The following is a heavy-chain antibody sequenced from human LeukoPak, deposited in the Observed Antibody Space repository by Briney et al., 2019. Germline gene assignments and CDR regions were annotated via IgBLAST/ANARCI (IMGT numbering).Heavy chain of an antibody. D-gene: IGHD6-19*01. CDR1: GCTFTGYY. Sequence: GASVKVSCKASGCTFTGYYMHWVRQAPGQGLEWMGRINPNSGGTNYAQKFQGRVTMTRDTSISTAYMELSRLRSDDTAVYYCRIAVAGPAFDYWGQGTLVTVSS. J-gene: IGHJ4*02. CDR2: INPNSGGT. V-gene: IGHV1-2*06. CDR3: RIAVAGPAFDY.